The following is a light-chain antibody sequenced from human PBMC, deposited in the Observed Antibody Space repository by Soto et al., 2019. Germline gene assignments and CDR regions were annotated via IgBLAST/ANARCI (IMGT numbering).Light chain of an antibody. CDR2: DVS. CDR1: QRVGSNY. J-gene: IGKJ1*01. Sequence: IVSKHTPGTLSFSAGERPTLYARASQRVGSNYLAWYQQKPGQPPRLLIYDVSSRASGIPDRFSGSGSGTDFTLSISRLEPEDFAVYYCQQYGSSPTFGQGTKVDIK. CDR3: QQYGSSPT. V-gene: IGKV3-20*01.